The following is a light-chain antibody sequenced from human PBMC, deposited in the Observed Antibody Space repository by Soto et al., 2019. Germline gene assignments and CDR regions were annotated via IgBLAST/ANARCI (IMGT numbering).Light chain of an antibody. CDR3: TSYTSDNTRV. CDR1: SSDVGGYNY. J-gene: IGLJ3*02. V-gene: IGLV2-14*01. Sequence: QSALTQPASVSGSPGQSITISCTGTSSDVGGYNYVSWYQQHPGKAPKLMIYEVNNRPSGVSNRFSGSKSGSTASLTISGLQAEDEADYYCTSYTSDNTRVFGGGTKLTVL. CDR2: EVN.